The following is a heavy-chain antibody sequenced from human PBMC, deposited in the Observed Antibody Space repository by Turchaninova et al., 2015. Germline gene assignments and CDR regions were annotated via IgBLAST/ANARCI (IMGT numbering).Heavy chain of an antibody. CDR1: GLHFSDYY. V-gene: IGHV3-11*06. CDR3: ARGHGGNVDY. CDR2: IRSSSSYT. Sequence: QVQLVESGGGLVKPGGSLGLSCAASGLHFSDYYMTGIRQDPGKGLEWVSYIRSSSSYTNYADSVRGRFTISRDNAKNSLYLQMTSLTAEDTAVYYCARGHGGNVDYWGQGTLVTVSS. J-gene: IGHJ4*02. D-gene: IGHD4-23*01.